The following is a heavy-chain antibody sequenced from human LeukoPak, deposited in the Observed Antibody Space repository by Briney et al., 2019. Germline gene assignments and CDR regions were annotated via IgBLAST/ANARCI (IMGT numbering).Heavy chain of an antibody. D-gene: IGHD4-17*01. CDR2: IDPRDSNA. J-gene: IGHJ2*01. CDR3: ARGSTVTGRWYFDL. V-gene: IGHV5-10-1*01. CDR1: GYPFTKCW. Sequence: RGESLRISCEGSGYPFTKCWISWVRQMPGQGLEWMGWIDPRDSNALYSPSSQGHVTMSVDKSSNTAYLQWRSLEASDSAIYYCARGSTVTGRWYFDLWGRGTSVAVSS.